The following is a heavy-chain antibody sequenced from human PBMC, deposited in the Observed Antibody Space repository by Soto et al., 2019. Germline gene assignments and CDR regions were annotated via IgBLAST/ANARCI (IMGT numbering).Heavy chain of an antibody. CDR2: IIPIFGTA. Sequence: QVQLVQSGAEVKKPGSSVKVSCKASGGTFSSYAISWVRQAPGQGLEWMGGIIPIFGTANYAKKFQGRVTITADESTSTAYMELRSLRSEDTAVYDGAKEYCSISRGYFGFDPWCQGPLVTVSS. V-gene: IGHV1-69*01. D-gene: IGHD2-2*01. CDR3: AKEYCSISRGYFGFDP. CDR1: GGTFSSYA. J-gene: IGHJ5*02.